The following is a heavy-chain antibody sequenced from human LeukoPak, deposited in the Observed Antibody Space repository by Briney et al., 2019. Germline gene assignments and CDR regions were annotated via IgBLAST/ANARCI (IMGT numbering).Heavy chain of an antibody. CDR3: ARDYGVVLSPFDY. Sequence: ASVKVSCKASGYTFTGYYMHWVRQAPGQGLEWMGWINPNSGGTNYAQKFQGRVTMTRDTSISTAYMELSRLRSDDTAVYYCARDYGVVLSPFDYWGQGTLVTVSS. V-gene: IGHV1-2*02. CDR1: GYTFTGYY. CDR2: INPNSGGT. J-gene: IGHJ4*02. D-gene: IGHD2-8*01.